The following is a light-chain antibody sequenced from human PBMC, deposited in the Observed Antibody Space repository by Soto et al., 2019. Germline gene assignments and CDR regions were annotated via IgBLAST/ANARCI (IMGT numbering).Light chain of an antibody. Sequence: QSVLAQPASVSGSPGQSITISCTGTNSDVGGYDRVSWYQHHPGKAPKLLIFEVYNRPSGISDRFSGSKSGDTASLTISGLQAEDEADYYCSSFTGASTIFGTGTKVTV. CDR1: NSDVGGYDR. CDR2: EVY. CDR3: SSFTGASTI. J-gene: IGLJ1*01. V-gene: IGLV2-14*01.